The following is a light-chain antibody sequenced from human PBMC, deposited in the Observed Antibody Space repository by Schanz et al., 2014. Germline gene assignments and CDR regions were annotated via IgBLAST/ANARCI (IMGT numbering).Light chain of an antibody. Sequence: DIVMTQSPDSLAVSLGERATINCKSGQSVLYSSNNKNCLAWYQQKPGQPPKLLIYWASTRESGVPDRFSGSGSGTDFTLTISSLQAEDVAVYYCQHYYTTPFTFGPGTKVEIK. CDR1: QSVLYSSNNKNC. J-gene: IGKJ3*01. CDR3: QHYYTTPFT. CDR2: WAS. V-gene: IGKV4-1*01.